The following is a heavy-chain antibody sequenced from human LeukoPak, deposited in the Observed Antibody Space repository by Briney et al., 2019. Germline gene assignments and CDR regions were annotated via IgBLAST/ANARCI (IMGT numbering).Heavy chain of an antibody. CDR1: GYTFTGYY. CDR3: ARAGMDYGPYASDY. Sequence: ASVKVSCKASGYTFTGYYMHWVRQAPGQGLEWMGWINPNSGGTNYAQKFQGRVTMTRDTSISTAYMELSRLRSDDTAVYYCARAGMDYGPYASDYWGQGTLVTVSS. V-gene: IGHV1-2*02. D-gene: IGHD4-17*01. CDR2: INPNSGGT. J-gene: IGHJ4*02.